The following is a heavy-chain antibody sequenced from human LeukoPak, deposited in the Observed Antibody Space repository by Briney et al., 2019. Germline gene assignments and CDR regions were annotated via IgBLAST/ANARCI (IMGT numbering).Heavy chain of an antibody. CDR1: GGSISSGDYY. Sequence: PSETLSLTCTVSGGSISSGDYYWSWVRQPPGKGLEWIGYIYYSGSTYYNPSLKSRATISVDTSKNQFSLKLSSVTAADPAVYYCARDYYDSSGSAFDIWGQGTMVTVSS. D-gene: IGHD3-22*01. CDR3: ARDYYDSSGSAFDI. CDR2: IYYSGST. V-gene: IGHV4-30-4*01. J-gene: IGHJ3*02.